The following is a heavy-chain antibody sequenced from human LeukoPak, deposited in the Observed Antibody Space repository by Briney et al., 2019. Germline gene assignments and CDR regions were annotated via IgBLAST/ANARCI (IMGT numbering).Heavy chain of an antibody. CDR1: GGSFSGYY. CDR3: ARDYDTGYSGYGLDY. Sequence: PSETLSLTCAVYGGSFSGYYWSWIRQHPGKGLEWIGHIYYSGSTYYNPSLKSRVTISVDTSKNQFSLKLSSVTAADTAVYYCARDYDTGYSGYGLDYWGQGTLVTVSS. D-gene: IGHD5-12*01. CDR2: IYYSGST. V-gene: IGHV4-31*11. J-gene: IGHJ4*02.